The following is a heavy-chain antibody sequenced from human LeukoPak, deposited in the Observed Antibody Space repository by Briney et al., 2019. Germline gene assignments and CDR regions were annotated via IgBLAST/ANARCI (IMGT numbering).Heavy chain of an antibody. CDR2: INVNGGAI. CDR3: ARGPRILAAGSYYFDY. Sequence: PGGSLRLSCAASGFSFNDYYFSWIRQAPGKGLEWVSFINVNGGAICYADFVKGRFTISRDNAKSSLYLEMNSLRVEDTAVYYCARGPRILAAGSYYFDYWGQGSLVTVSS. V-gene: IGHV3-11*01. CDR1: GFSFNDYY. D-gene: IGHD6-13*01. J-gene: IGHJ4*02.